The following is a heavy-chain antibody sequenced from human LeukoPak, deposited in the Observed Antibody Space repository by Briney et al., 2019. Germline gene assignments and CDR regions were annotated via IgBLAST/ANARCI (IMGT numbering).Heavy chain of an antibody. Sequence: PGGCLRLSCAASGFTFSSYAMSSVRQAPGKGMEWDSPIRGSGANTYNADSVKGRFTISRDNSVNTLYLQMHSQRDKNLVLYYCAKGQSSTSAKWFDPWGQGTLIIVSS. J-gene: IGHJ5*02. CDR1: GFTFSSYA. D-gene: IGHD2-2*01. V-gene: IGHV3-23*01. CDR3: AKGQSSTSAKWFDP. CDR2: IRGSGANT.